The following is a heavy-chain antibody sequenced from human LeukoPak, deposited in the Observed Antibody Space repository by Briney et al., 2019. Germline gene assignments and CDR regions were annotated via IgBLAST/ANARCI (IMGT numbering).Heavy chain of an antibody. CDR2: ISWDGTT. CDR3: VKDLSYESSGYVFEY. Sequence: PGGTLRLSCAASGFTYEDYTMHWVRQAPGKTLEWVALISWDGTTYYTDSVKGRFTISRDNSKNSLYLQMGTLRSEDTAFYYCVKDLSYESSGYVFEYWGQGALVTVSS. V-gene: IGHV3-43*01. CDR1: GFTYEDYT. D-gene: IGHD3-22*01. J-gene: IGHJ4*02.